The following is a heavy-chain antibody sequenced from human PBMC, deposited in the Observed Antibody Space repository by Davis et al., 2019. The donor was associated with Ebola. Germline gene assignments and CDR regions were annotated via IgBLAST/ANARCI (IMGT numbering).Heavy chain of an antibody. CDR1: GFTFSTYW. CDR2: ISYDGSNK. CDR3: AKDGEWELLLFDY. D-gene: IGHD1-26*01. J-gene: IGHJ4*02. Sequence: PGGSLRLSCAASGFTFSTYWMSWVRQAPGKGLEWVAVISYDGSNKYYADSVKGRFTISRDNSKNTLYLQMNSLRDEDTAVYYCAKDGEWELLLFDYWGQGTLVTVSS. V-gene: IGHV3-30*18.